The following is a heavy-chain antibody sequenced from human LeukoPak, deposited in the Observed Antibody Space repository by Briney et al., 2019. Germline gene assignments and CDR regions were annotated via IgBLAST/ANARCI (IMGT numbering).Heavy chain of an antibody. J-gene: IGHJ6*03. Sequence: ASVKVSCKASGYTFTSYAMHWVRQAPGQRLEWMGWINAGNGNTKYSQKFQGRVTITRDTSASTAYMELSSLRSEDTAVYYCARGGGLSPRYYYYYMDVWGKGTTVTVSS. V-gene: IGHV1-3*01. CDR2: INAGNGNT. CDR1: GYTFTSYA. D-gene: IGHD4/OR15-4a*01. CDR3: ARGGGLSPRYYYYYMDV.